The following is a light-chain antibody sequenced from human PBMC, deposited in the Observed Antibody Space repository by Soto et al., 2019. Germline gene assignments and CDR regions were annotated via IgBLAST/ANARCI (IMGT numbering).Light chain of an antibody. CDR2: DVS. J-gene: IGLJ2*01. Sequence: QSALTQPASVSGSPGQSITISCTGTSSDVGSYNLVSWYQQHPGKGPKLMIYDVSKRPSGVSNRFSGSKSGNTASLTIAGLQAEDEADYYCCSYAGSRTVVFVGGTKLTVL. CDR1: SSDVGSYNL. CDR3: CSYAGSRTVV. V-gene: IGLV2-23*02.